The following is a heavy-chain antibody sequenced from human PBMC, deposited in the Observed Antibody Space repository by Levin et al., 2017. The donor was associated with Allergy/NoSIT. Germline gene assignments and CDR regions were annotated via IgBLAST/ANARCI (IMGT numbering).Heavy chain of an antibody. Sequence: GGSLRLSCAASGFTFSSYGMHWVRQAPGKGLEWVAVIWYDGSNKYYADSVKGRFTISRDNSKNTLYLQMNSLRAEDTAVYFCARTTYCSSTSCYSELDYWGQGTLVTVSS. CDR1: GFTFSSYG. V-gene: IGHV3-33*01. CDR2: IWYDGSNK. CDR3: ARTTYCSSTSCYSELDY. J-gene: IGHJ4*02. D-gene: IGHD2-2*01.